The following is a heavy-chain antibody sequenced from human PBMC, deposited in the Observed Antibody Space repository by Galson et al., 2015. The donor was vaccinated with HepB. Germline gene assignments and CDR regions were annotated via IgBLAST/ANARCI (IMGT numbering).Heavy chain of an antibody. J-gene: IGHJ3*02. D-gene: IGHD1-26*01. CDR1: GYTFTSYD. CDR3: ARDGGATEGFAFDI. V-gene: IGHV1-8*01. Sequence: SVKVSCKASGYTFTSYDINWVRQATGQGLEWMGWMNPNSGNTGYAQKFQGRVTMTRNTSISTAYMELSSLRSEDTAVYYCARDGGATEGFAFDIWGQGTMVTVSS. CDR2: MNPNSGNT.